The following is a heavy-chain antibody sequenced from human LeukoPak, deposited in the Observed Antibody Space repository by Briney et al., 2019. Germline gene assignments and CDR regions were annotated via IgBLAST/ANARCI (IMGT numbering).Heavy chain of an antibody. Sequence: GGSLRLSCAASGFTFSSYWMSWVRQAPGKGLEWVANIKQDGSEKYYVDSVKGRFTISRDNAKNSLYLQMNSLRAEDTAVYYCARDVWVKSRFLEWLPYFDYWGQGTLVTVSS. CDR1: GFTFSSYW. V-gene: IGHV3-7*01. CDR3: ARDVWVKSRFLEWLPYFDY. CDR2: IKQDGSEK. D-gene: IGHD3-3*01. J-gene: IGHJ4*02.